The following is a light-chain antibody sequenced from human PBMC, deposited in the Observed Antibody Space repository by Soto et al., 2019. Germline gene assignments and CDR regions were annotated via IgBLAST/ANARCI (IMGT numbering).Light chain of an antibody. J-gene: IGLJ1*01. Sequence: QSALTQPASVSGSPGQSITISCTGTSSDVGGYNYVSWYQQYPGKAPKLMIYDGSDRPSGVSNRFSGSKSGNTASLTISGLQAEDEADYYCSSYTISNTLVFGSGTKLTVL. V-gene: IGLV2-14*01. CDR3: SSYTISNTLV. CDR2: DGS. CDR1: SSDVGGYNY.